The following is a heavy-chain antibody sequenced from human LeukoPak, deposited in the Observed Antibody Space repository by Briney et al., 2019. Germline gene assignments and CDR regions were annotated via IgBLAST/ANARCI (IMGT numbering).Heavy chain of an antibody. V-gene: IGHV1-24*01. CDR1: GYTLTEIS. CDR3: VSDPITMIRGVIIEGFDP. J-gene: IGHJ5*02. Sequence: GASVTVSCKVSGYTLTEISMHWVRQAPGKGLEWMGGFDPEEGETIYAQKFQGRVTVTEDTSTDTAYMELSSLRSEDTAVFYCVSDPITMIRGVIIEGFDPWGQGTLVTVSS. D-gene: IGHD3-10*01. CDR2: FDPEEGET.